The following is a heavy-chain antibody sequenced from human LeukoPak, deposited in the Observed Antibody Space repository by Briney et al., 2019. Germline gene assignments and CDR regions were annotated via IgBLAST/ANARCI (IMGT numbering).Heavy chain of an antibody. CDR2: ISNDGVT. CDR1: DFPVSDNY. Sequence: PGGSLRLSCATSDFPVSDNYMSWVRQAPGRGLEWVSVISNDGVTDYADSVKGRFTISRDDSNDTVFLQMSSLRPEDTAVYYCGGSGSHYTPSYYWGQGTLVTVSS. CDR3: GGSGSHYTPSYY. V-gene: IGHV3-53*01. D-gene: IGHD3-10*01. J-gene: IGHJ4*02.